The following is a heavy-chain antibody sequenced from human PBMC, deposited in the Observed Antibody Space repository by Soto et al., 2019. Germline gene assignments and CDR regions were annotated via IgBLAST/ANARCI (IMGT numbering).Heavy chain of an antibody. CDR1: GYTFTSYG. J-gene: IGHJ4*02. V-gene: IGHV1-3*01. CDR2: INAGNGET. Sequence: ASVKVSCKASGYTFTSYGIHWVRQAPGQRLEWTGRINAGNGETKYSQNFQGRITITRDTSASTAYMELSSLRSEDTALYLCARGYCSSTSCQYYVDYWGQGSLVTVSS. D-gene: IGHD2-2*01. CDR3: ARGYCSSTSCQYYVDY.